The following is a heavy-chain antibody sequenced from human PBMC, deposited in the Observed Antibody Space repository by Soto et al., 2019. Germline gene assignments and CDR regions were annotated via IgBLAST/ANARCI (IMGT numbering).Heavy chain of an antibody. CDR1: GFTFSSYA. CDR2: VRGNGDPP. D-gene: IGHD5-12*01. CDR3: VKSRGGNNFDFFD. Sequence: HPGGSLRLSCSASGFTFSSYAMHWVRQAPGKGLEYVSGVRGNGDPPFYADSAKGRFTISRDNSKNTLYLQMSSLSADDTAVYYCVKSRGGNNFDFFDWGQGALVTVSS. J-gene: IGHJ4*02. V-gene: IGHV3-64D*06.